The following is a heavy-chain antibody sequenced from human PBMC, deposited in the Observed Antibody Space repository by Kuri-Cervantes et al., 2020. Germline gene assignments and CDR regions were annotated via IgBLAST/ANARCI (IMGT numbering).Heavy chain of an antibody. V-gene: IGHV1-2*02. CDR3: VRCGRTMSQSKHVVVVAATSDWFDP. CDR2: INPNSGGT. CDR1: GYTFTGYY. J-gene: IGHJ5*02. Sequence: ASVKVSCKASGYTFTGYYMHWERQAPGQGLEWMGWINPNSGGTNYAQKFQGRVTITADKSTSTAYMELSSLRSEDTAVYYCVRCGRTMSQSKHVVVVAATSDWFDPWGQGTLVTVSS. D-gene: IGHD2-15*01.